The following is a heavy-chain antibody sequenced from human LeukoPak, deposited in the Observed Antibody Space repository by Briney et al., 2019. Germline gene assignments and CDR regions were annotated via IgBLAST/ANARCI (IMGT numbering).Heavy chain of an antibody. J-gene: IGHJ3*02. D-gene: IGHD6-19*01. V-gene: IGHV3-21*01. CDR3: ARDTGLYSSGWYTGDAFDI. CDR1: GFTFSSYS. CDR2: ISSSSSYI. Sequence: GGSLRLSCAASGFTFSSYSMNWVRQAPGKGLEWVSSISSSSSYIYYADSVKGRFTISRDNAKKSLYLQMNSLRVEDTAVYYCARDTGLYSSGWYTGDAFDIWGQGTMVTVSS.